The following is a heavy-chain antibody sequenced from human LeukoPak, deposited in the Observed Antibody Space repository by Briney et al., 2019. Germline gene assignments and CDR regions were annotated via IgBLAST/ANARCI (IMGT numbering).Heavy chain of an antibody. V-gene: IGHV3-21*04. J-gene: IGHJ4*02. D-gene: IGHD6-19*01. Sequence: GGSLRLSCAASGFTFSSYSMNWVRQAPGKGLEWVSSISSSSSYIYYADSVKGRFTISRDNAKNSLYLQMNSLRAEDMALYYCAKDKYSSGRSMYFDYWGQGTLVTVSS. CDR2: ISSSSSYI. CDR1: GFTFSSYS. CDR3: AKDKYSSGRSMYFDY.